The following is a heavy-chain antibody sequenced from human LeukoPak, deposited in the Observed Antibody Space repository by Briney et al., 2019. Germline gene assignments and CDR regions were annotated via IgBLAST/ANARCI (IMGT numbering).Heavy chain of an antibody. CDR3: ATYSSGWGDEYFQH. V-gene: IGHV1-69*05. J-gene: IGHJ1*01. Sequence: SVKVSCKASGGTFSNYAFTWVRQAPGQGLEWMGAIIPMFGTANYAQKFQGRVTITMDESTSTAYMELSSLRSEDTAVFYCATYSSGWGDEYFQHWGQGTLVTVSS. D-gene: IGHD6-19*01. CDR2: IIPMFGTA. CDR1: GGTFSNYA.